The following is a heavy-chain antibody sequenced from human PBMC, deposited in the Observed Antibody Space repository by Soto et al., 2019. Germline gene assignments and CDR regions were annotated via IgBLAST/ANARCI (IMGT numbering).Heavy chain of an antibody. CDR3: ARGESIVVVPAAMNYYYYGMDV. CDR2: IYYSGST. V-gene: IGHV4-30-4*01. CDR1: GGSISSGDYY. Sequence: QVQLQESGPGLVKPSQTLSLTCTVSGGSISSGDYYWSWIRQPPGKGLEWIGYIYYSGSTYYNPSLKSRVTISVDTSKNQFSLKLSSVTAADTAAYYCARGESIVVVPAAMNYYYYGMDVWGQGTTVTVSS. J-gene: IGHJ6*02. D-gene: IGHD2-2*01.